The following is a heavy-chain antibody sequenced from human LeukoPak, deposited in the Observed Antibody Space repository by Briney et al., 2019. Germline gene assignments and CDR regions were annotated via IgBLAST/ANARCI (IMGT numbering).Heavy chain of an antibody. CDR3: ARDHDSWRSDY. V-gene: IGHV4-4*07. D-gene: IGHD6-13*01. CDR2: IYTSGST. J-gene: IGHJ4*02. CDR1: GGSISNYY. Sequence: PSETLSLTCTVSGGSISNYYWSWIRQPAGKGLEWIGRIYTSGSTNYNPSLKSRVTMSVDTPKNQFSLKLSSVTAADTAVYYCARDHDSWRSDYWGQGTLVTVSS.